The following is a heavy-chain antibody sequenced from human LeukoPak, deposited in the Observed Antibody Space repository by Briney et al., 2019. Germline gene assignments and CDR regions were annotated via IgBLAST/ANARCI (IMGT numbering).Heavy chain of an antibody. CDR2: ISGSGGST. J-gene: IGHJ4*02. Sequence: GGSLRLSCGASGFTFSSYWMTWVRQAPGKGLEWVSAISGSGGSTYYADSVKGRFTISRDNSKNTLYLQMNSLRAEDTAVYYCAKVGGYYGSGSSPDYWGQGTLVTVSS. CDR3: AKVGGYYGSGSSPDY. D-gene: IGHD3-10*01. V-gene: IGHV3-23*01. CDR1: GFTFSSYW.